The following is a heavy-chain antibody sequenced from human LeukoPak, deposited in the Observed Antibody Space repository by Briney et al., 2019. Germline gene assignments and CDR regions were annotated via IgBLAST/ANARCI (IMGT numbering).Heavy chain of an antibody. CDR1: GYTLNELS. CDR2: FDPEDGET. V-gene: IGHV1-24*01. J-gene: IGHJ4*02. D-gene: IGHD3-9*01. Sequence: ASVNVSCKVSGYTLNELSMHWVRQAPGKGLEWMGGFDPEDGETIYAQTFQGRVTMTEDTSTETAYMELSSLRSEDTAVYYCATDLADDILSGFDYWGQGTLVTVSS. CDR3: ATDLADDILSGFDY.